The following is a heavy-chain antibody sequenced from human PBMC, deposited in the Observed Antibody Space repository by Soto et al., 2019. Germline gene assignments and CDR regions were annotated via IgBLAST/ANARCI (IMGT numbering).Heavy chain of an antibody. D-gene: IGHD1-26*01. CDR2: IYYTGSD. J-gene: IGHJ4*02. CDR3: ARNIVGGNSRQGLGY. V-gene: IGHV4-31*03. Sequence: QVQLQESGPGLVKPSQTLSLTCTVSGGSISSGGFYWSWVRQHPGKGLEWIGYIYYTGSDFYNPSLRSRAALSVDTSKNQFSLNLYSVTAADTAVYYCARNIVGGNSRQGLGYWGQGALVTVSS. CDR1: GGSISSGGFY.